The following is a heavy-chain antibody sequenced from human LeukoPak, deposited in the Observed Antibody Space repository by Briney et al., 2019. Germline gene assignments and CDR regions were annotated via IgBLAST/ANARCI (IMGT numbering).Heavy chain of an antibody. CDR1: GFTFDDYA. CDR2: ISWNSGSI. D-gene: IGHD3-22*01. Sequence: GRSLRLSCAASGFTFDDYAMHWVRQAPGKGLEWVSGISWNSGSIGYADSVKGRFTISRDNAKNSLYLQMNSLRAEDTAVYYCARVAMSDSSGYCDYWGQGTLVTVSS. CDR3: ARVAMSDSSGYCDY. J-gene: IGHJ4*02. V-gene: IGHV3-9*01.